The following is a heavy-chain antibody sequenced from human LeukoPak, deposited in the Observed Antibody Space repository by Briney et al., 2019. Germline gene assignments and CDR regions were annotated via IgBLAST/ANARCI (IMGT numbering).Heavy chain of an antibody. CDR2: ISFSGSPT. CDR3: AKDSDISSSWYGYFDY. V-gene: IGHV3-11*04. CDR1: GFTFSDYY. J-gene: IGHJ4*02. Sequence: GGSLRLSCAASGFTFSDYYMSWIRQAPGKGLEWVSYISFSGSPTQYADSVKGRFTISRDNSKNTLYLQMNSLRAEDTAVYYCAKDSDISSSWYGYFDYWGQGTLVTVSS. D-gene: IGHD6-13*01.